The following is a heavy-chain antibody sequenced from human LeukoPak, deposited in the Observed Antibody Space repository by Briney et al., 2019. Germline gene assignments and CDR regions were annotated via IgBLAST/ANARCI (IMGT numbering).Heavy chain of an antibody. Sequence: GGSLRLSRAASGFTFSDYYMSWIRQAPGKGLEWVSYISSSGSTIYYADSVKGRFTISRDNAKNSLYLQMNSLRAEDTAVYYCARDRIPPYYYYYYGMDVWGQGTTVTVSS. V-gene: IGHV3-11*01. J-gene: IGHJ6*02. CDR2: ISSSGSTI. CDR1: GFTFSDYY. CDR3: ARDRIPPYYYYYYGMDV.